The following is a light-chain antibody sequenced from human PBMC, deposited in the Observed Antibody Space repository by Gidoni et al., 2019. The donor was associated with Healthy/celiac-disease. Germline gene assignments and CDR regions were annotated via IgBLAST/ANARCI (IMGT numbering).Light chain of an antibody. CDR3: QQSYSTPYT. Sequence: DLQIPQSPSSLSASVGDRVTITCRASQSISSYLNWYQQKPGKAPKLLIYAASSLQSGVPSRFSGSGSGTDFTITISSLQPEDFATYYCQQSYSTPYTFXXXTKLEIK. V-gene: IGKV1-39*01. J-gene: IGKJ2*01. CDR2: AAS. CDR1: QSISSY.